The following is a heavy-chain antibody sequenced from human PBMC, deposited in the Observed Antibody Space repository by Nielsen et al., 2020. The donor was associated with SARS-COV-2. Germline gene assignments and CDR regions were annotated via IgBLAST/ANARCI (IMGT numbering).Heavy chain of an antibody. CDR2: IWYDGSNK. CDR3: ARDLGRQDIVVVPAASRGVFDY. J-gene: IGHJ4*02. D-gene: IGHD2-2*01. Sequence: VRQMPGKGLEWVAVIWYDGSNKYYADSVKGRFTISRDNSKNTLYLQMNSLRAEDTAVYYCARDLGRQDIVVVPAASRGVFDYWGQGTLVTVSS. V-gene: IGHV3-33*01.